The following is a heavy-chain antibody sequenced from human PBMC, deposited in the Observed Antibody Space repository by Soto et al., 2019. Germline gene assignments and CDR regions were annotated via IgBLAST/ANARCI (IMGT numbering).Heavy chain of an antibody. CDR1: GGTFSSYT. Sequence: QVQLVQSGAEVKKPGSSVKVSCKASGGTFSSYTISWVRQAPGQGLEWMGRIIPILGIANYAQKFQGRVTITADKSTSTAYMELGSLRSEDMAVYYCARDDDGDYGENNWFDPWGQGTMVTVSS. J-gene: IGHJ5*02. CDR2: IIPILGIA. D-gene: IGHD4-17*01. CDR3: ARDDDGDYGENNWFDP. V-gene: IGHV1-69*08.